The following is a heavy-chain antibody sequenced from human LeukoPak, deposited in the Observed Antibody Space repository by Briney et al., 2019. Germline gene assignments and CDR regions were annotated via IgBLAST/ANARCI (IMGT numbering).Heavy chain of an antibody. J-gene: IGHJ4*02. CDR2: LNPNSGVT. D-gene: IGHD1-7*01. V-gene: IGHV1-2*02. CDR1: GYTFNRYY. Sequence: GASVKVSCKASGYTFNRYYMHRVRQAPGHGLEWMGWLNPNSGVTKYAQKFQGRVTMTRDTSISTAYMELSSLRSDDTAVYYCAREDNWNYDYWGQGTLVTVSS. CDR3: AREDNWNYDY.